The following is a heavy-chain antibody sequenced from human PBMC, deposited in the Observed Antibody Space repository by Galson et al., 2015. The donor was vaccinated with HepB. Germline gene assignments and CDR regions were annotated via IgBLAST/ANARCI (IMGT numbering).Heavy chain of an antibody. CDR3: ARDKLGIGKSIYLDP. D-gene: IGHD7-27*01. J-gene: IGHJ5*02. Sequence: SVKVSCKASGYTFTSYAMHWVRQAPGQRLEWMGWINAGNGNTKYSQKFQGRVTITRDTSASTAYMELSSLRSEDTAVYYCARDKLGIGKSIYLDPWGQGTLVTVSS. CDR1: GYTFTSYA. CDR2: INAGNGNT. V-gene: IGHV1-3*01.